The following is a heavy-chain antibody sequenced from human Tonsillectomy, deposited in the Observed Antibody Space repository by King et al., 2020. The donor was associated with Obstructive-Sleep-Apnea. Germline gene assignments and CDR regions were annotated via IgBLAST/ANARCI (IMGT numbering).Heavy chain of an antibody. D-gene: IGHD4-17*01. CDR2: ITSDSSTR. J-gene: IGHJ2*01. V-gene: IGHV3-48*02. CDR3: ASLVDDYGDYVNWFFDL. Sequence: EVQLVESGGGLVQPGGSLRLSCVASGFTFSTYSMNWVRQVPGKGLEWVAHITSDSSTRFYADSVKGRFTISRDNAKNSLYLQMSSLRDEDTAVYYCASLVDDYGDYVNWFFDLWGRGTLVTVSS. CDR1: GFTFSTYS.